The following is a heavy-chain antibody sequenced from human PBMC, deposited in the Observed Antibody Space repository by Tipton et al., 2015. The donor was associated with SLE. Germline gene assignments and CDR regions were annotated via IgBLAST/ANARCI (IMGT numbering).Heavy chain of an antibody. Sequence: TLSLTCSVYGDSLSGQYWSWIRQPPGKGLEWIGVVFRGGSTNYSPSLECRVTITVDMSKNQFSLRLISVTAADTAVYYCARGCSSSTCEPFYFFGMDVWGQGTTVTVSS. CDR1: GDSLSGQY. CDR2: VFRGGST. CDR3: ARGCSSSTCEPFYFFGMDV. D-gene: IGHD2-2*01. J-gene: IGHJ6*02. V-gene: IGHV4-34*01.